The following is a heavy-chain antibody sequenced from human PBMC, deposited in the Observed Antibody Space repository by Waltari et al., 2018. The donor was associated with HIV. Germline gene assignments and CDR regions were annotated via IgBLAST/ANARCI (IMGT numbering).Heavy chain of an antibody. CDR1: GFTFSSYG. V-gene: IGHV3-33*01. Sequence: QVQLVESGGGVVQPGRSLRLSCAASGFTFSSYGMHWVRQAPGKGLEWVAVIWYDGSKKYYADSVKGRFTISRDNSKNTLYLQMNSLRAEDTAVYSCARDVDQHPDWYFDLWGRGTLVTVSS. CDR3: ARDVDQHPDWYFDL. CDR2: IWYDGSKK. J-gene: IGHJ2*01.